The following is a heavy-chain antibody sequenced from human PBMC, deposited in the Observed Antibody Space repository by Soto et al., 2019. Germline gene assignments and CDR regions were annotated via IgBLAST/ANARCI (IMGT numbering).Heavy chain of an antibody. D-gene: IGHD3-16*01. CDR1: GFTFSSYA. J-gene: IGHJ4*02. Sequence: GGSLRLSCAASGFTFSSYAMSWVRQAPGKGLEWVSGISGSGGGTYYADSVKGRFTISRDNSKNTVYLQMNSLRAEDTAIYYCAKRWGYCFDYWGQGTLVTVSS. CDR3: AKRWGYCFDY. V-gene: IGHV3-23*01. CDR2: ISGSGGGT.